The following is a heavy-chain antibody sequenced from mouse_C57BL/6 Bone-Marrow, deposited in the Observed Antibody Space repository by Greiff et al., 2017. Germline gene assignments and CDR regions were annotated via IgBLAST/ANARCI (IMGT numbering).Heavy chain of an antibody. CDR3: ARSYYGRSYGGAMDY. CDR1: GYTFTSYW. CDR2: IDPSDSYT. V-gene: IGHV1-59*01. J-gene: IGHJ4*01. Sequence: QVQLQQPGAELVRPGTSVKLSCKASGYTFTSYWMHWVKQRPGQGLEWIGVIDPSDSYTNYNQKFKGKATLTVDPSSSTASMQLSSLTPEVSAVYYCARSYYGRSYGGAMDYWGQGTSVTVSS. D-gene: IGHD1-1*01.